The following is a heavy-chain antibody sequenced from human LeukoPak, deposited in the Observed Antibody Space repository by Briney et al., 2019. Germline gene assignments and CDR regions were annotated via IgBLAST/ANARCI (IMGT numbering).Heavy chain of an antibody. CDR2: ISGSGGST. J-gene: IGHJ1*01. Sequence: GSLRLSCAASGFTFSSYAMSWVRQAPGKGLEWVSAISGSGGSTYYADSVKGRFTISRDNSKNTLYLQMNSLRAEDTAVYYCAIDSSSWYWGFQHWGQGTLVTVSS. D-gene: IGHD6-13*01. CDR1: GFTFSSYA. CDR3: AIDSSSWYWGFQH. V-gene: IGHV3-23*01.